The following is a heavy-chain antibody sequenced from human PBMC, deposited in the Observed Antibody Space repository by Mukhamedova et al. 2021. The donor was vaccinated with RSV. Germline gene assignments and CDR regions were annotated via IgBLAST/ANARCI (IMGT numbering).Heavy chain of an antibody. D-gene: IGHD3-10*01. CDR3: ARQGVEGSWFDP. V-gene: IGHV1-46*01. J-gene: IGHJ5*02. CDR2: INPSGGST. Sequence: APGQGLEWMGIINPSGGSTSYAQKFQGRVTMTRDTSTSTVNMELSSLRSEDTAVYYCARQGVEGSWFDPWGQGTLVTVSS.